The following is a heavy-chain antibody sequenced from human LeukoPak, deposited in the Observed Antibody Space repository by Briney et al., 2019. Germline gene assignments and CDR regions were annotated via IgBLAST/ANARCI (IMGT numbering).Heavy chain of an antibody. CDR2: IYYSGST. D-gene: IGHD6-13*01. J-gene: IGHJ2*01. V-gene: IGHV4-39*07. Sequence: KPSETLSLTCTVSGGSISSSGFYWGWIRQPPGTGLEWIGSIYYSGSTYYNPSLKSRVTISVDTSKNQFSLKLSSVTAADTAVYYCARGEAAAAADWYFDLWGRGTLVTVSS. CDR3: ARGEAAAAADWYFDL. CDR1: GGSISSSGFY.